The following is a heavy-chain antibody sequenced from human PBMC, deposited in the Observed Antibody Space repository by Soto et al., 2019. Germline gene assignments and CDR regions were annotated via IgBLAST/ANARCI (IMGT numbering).Heavy chain of an antibody. CDR3: ARGQSYGDYTTGSY. V-gene: IGHV1-8*02. Sequence: GASVKVSCQASGYTFTSYGISWVRQAPGQGLEWMGWMNPNSGNTGYAQKFQGRVTMTRNTSISTAYMELSSLRSEDTAVYYCARGQSYGDYTTGSYWGQGTLVTVSS. D-gene: IGHD4-17*01. CDR2: MNPNSGNT. J-gene: IGHJ4*02. CDR1: GYTFTSYG.